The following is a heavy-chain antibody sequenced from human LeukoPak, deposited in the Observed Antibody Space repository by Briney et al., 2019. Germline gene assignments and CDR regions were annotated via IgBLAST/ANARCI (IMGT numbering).Heavy chain of an antibody. CDR3: AREGQQLVPYDYGMDV. J-gene: IGHJ6*02. D-gene: IGHD6-13*01. CDR2: ISSSGSTI. Sequence: GGSLRLSCAASGFTFSSYEMNWVRQAPGKGLEWVSYISSSGSTIYYADSVKGRFTISRDNAKNSLYLQMNSLRAEDTAVYYCAREGQQLVPYDYGMDVWGQGTTVTVSS. V-gene: IGHV3-48*03. CDR1: GFTFSSYE.